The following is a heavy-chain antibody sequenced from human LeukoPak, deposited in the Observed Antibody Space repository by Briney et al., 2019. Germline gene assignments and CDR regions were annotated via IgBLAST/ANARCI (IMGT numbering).Heavy chain of an antibody. D-gene: IGHD3-22*01. CDR3: ARANYDQYYFDY. V-gene: IGHV3-30*04. CDR1: GFTFSSYA. J-gene: IGHJ4*02. Sequence: GGSLRLSCAASGFTFSSYAMHWVRQAPGKGLEWVAVISYDGSNKYYADSVKGRFTISRDNSKNTLYLQMNSLRAEDTAVYYCARANYDQYYFDYWGQGTLVTVSS. CDR2: ISYDGSNK.